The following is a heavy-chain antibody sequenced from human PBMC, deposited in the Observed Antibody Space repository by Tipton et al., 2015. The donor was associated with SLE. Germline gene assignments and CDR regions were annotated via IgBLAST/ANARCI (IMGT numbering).Heavy chain of an antibody. D-gene: IGHD6-19*01. CDR1: GGSISSSNW. CDR2: IYYSGGI. J-gene: IGHJ4*02. Sequence: TLSLTCAVSGGSISSSNWWTWVRQSPDKGLEWIGEIYYSGGIYYNPSLMSRVTISVDTSKNQFSLKLSSVTAADMAVYYCARGRIAVAGNHFDYWGQGTLVTVSP. CDR3: ARGRIAVAGNHFDY. V-gene: IGHV4-4*02.